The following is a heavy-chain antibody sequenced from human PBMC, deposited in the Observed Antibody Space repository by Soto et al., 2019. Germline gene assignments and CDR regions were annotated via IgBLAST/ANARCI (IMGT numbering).Heavy chain of an antibody. CDR2: MNPNSGNT. D-gene: IGHD6-19*01. Sequence: QVQLVQSGAEVKKPGASVKVSCKASGYTFTSYDINWVRQAPGQGLEWMGWMNPNSGNTGYAQKFQGRVTMTRNTSISTAYMELSSLRSEDTAVYYGERGRIAVAGPSISYFDYWGQGTLVTVSS. V-gene: IGHV1-8*02. CDR1: GYTFTSYD. CDR3: ERGRIAVAGPSISYFDY. J-gene: IGHJ4*02.